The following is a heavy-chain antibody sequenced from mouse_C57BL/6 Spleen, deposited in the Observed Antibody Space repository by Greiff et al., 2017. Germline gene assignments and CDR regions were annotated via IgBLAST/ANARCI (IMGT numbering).Heavy chain of an antibody. CDR3: ARGGSSSGHFAY. J-gene: IGHJ3*01. D-gene: IGHD3-2*02. CDR1: GYTFTDYY. CDR2: INPNNGGT. Sequence: VQLQQSGPELVKPGASVKISCKASGYTFTDYYMTWVKQSHGKSLEWIGDINPNNGGTSYNQKFKGKATLTVDKSSSTAYMELRSLTSEDSAVYYCARGGSSSGHFAYWGQGTLVTVSA. V-gene: IGHV1-26*01.